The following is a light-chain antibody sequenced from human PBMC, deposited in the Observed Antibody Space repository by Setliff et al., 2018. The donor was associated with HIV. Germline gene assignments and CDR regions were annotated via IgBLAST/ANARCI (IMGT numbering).Light chain of an antibody. V-gene: IGLV2-14*01. J-gene: IGLJ1*01. CDR3: TSYTSGSTDV. CDR1: SSDVGAYNY. CDR2: EVS. Sequence: QFALTQPASVSGSPGQSITISCTGTSSDVGAYNYVSWYQQHPGKAPKLMIYEVSNRPSGLSNRFSGSKSGNTASLSISGLQAEDEADYYCTSYTSGSTDVFGTGTKGTVL.